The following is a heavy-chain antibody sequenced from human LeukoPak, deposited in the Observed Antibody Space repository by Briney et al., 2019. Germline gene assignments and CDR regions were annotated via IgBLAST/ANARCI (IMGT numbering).Heavy chain of an antibody. D-gene: IGHD3-16*02. CDR3: ARERLYYDYVWGSYRHRLAFDY. V-gene: IGHV4-34*01. J-gene: IGHJ4*02. CDR2: INHSGST. Sequence: MASETLSLTCAVYGGSFSGYYWSWIRQPPGKGLEWIGEINHSGSTNYNPSLKSRVTISVDTSKNQFSLKLSSVTAADTAVYYCARERLYYDYVWGSYRHRLAFDYWGQGTLVTVSS. CDR1: GGSFSGYY.